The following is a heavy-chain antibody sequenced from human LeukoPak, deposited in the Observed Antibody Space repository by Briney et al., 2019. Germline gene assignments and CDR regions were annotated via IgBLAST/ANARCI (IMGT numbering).Heavy chain of an antibody. D-gene: IGHD1-26*01. CDR1: GGSISSYY. J-gene: IGHJ4*02. Sequence: SETLSLTCPVYGGSISSYYWSWIRQPPGKGLEWIGSIHYSGSTNYNPSLKSRVTISVDTSKNQFSLKLSSVTAADTAVYYCARRLGATSTGFDYWGQGTLVTVSS. V-gene: IGHV4-59*08. CDR2: IHYSGST. CDR3: ARRLGATSTGFDY.